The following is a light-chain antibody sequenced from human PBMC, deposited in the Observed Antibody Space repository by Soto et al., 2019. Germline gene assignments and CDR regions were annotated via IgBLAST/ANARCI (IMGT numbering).Light chain of an antibody. CDR2: DVS. V-gene: IGLV2-11*01. J-gene: IGLJ1*01. CDR3: CSYAGSYTLEL. Sequence: QSALTQPRSVSGSRGQSVTISCTGTSSDVGGYNYVSWYQQDPGKAPKLMIYDVSKRPSGVPDRFSGSKSGNTASLTISGLQAEDEDDYYCCSYAGSYTLELFGTGTKLTVL. CDR1: SSDVGGYNY.